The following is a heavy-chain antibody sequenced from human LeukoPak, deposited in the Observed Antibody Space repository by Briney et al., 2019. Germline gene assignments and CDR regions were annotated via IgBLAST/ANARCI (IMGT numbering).Heavy chain of an antibody. J-gene: IGHJ3*02. Sequence: GGSLRLSFAASGFTFSSYSMNWVRQAPGKGLEWVSSISSSSSYIYYADSVKGRFIISRDNAKNSLYLQMNSLRAEDTAVYYCAREWGDIVVVPAAGEAFDIWGQGTMVTVSS. CDR1: GFTFSSYS. V-gene: IGHV3-21*01. D-gene: IGHD2-2*01. CDR3: AREWGDIVVVPAAGEAFDI. CDR2: ISSSSSYI.